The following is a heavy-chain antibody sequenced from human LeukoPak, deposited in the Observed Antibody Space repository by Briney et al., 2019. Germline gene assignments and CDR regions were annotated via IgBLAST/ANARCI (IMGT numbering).Heavy chain of an antibody. CDR2: LYYRGNT. CDR1: GFSISSSSYY. V-gene: IGHV4-39*01. Sequence: SETLSLTCTVSGFSISSSSYYWGWIRQPPGKGLEWFVILYYRGNTYYNPSLKGRVTISVDTSKNQLSLQLSSVTAADTAVYYCARRGRETGTTSSFDYWGQGTLVTVSS. CDR3: ARRGRETGTTSSFDY. J-gene: IGHJ4*02. D-gene: IGHD1-7*01.